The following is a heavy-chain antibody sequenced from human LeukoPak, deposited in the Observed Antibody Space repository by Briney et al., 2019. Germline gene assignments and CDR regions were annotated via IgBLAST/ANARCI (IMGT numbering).Heavy chain of an antibody. J-gene: IGHJ6*03. V-gene: IGHV1-2*02. CDR1: GFTFTGYC. D-gene: IGHD3-10*01. Sequence: GASVKVSCKAAGFTFTGYCMHWVRQAPGQGLEWMGWINPNSGGTNYAQKFQGRVTMTRDTSISTAYMELSRLRSDDTAVYYCARDTLSGSGKHVWGKGTTVTVS. CDR3: ARDTLSGSGKHV. CDR2: INPNSGGT.